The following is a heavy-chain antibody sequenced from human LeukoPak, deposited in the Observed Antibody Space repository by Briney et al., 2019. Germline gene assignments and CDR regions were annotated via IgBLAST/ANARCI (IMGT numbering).Heavy chain of an antibody. D-gene: IGHD3-3*01. Sequence: GGSLRLTCAASGFTFSSYAMSWVRQAPGKGLEWVSVISGSGGSTYYADSVKGRFTISRDNSKNTLYLQMNSLRAEDTAVYYCATSSRDLWSGYRFDYWGQGTLVTVSS. J-gene: IGHJ4*02. CDR2: ISGSGGST. CDR3: ATSSRDLWSGYRFDY. V-gene: IGHV3-23*01. CDR1: GFTFSSYA.